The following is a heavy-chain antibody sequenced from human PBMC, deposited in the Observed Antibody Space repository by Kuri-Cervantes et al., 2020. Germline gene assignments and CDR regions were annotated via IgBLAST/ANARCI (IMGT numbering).Heavy chain of an antibody. J-gene: IGHJ5*02. Sequence: GGSLRLSCAASGFTFSDYYMSWIRQAPGKGLEWVSYISSSGSTIYYADSVKGRFTISRDNAKNSLYLQMNSLRAEDTAVYYYAREFRYCSSTSCYGRVNWFDPWGQGTLVTVSS. CDR1: GFTFSDYY. CDR3: AREFRYCSSTSCYGRVNWFDP. CDR2: ISSSGSTI. V-gene: IGHV3-11*01. D-gene: IGHD2-2*01.